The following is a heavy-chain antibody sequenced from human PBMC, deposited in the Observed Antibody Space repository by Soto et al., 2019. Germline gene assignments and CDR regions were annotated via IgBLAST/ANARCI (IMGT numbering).Heavy chain of an antibody. D-gene: IGHD3-10*01. V-gene: IGHV1-69*02. Sequence: SVKVSCKASGGTFSSYTISWVRQAPGQGLEWMGRIIPILGIANYAQKFQGRVTITADKSTSTAYMELSSLRSEDTAVYYCASLGGLERGALYFWGQGTLVTVSS. CDR3: ASLGGLERGALYF. CDR1: GGTFSSYT. J-gene: IGHJ4*02. CDR2: IIPILGIA.